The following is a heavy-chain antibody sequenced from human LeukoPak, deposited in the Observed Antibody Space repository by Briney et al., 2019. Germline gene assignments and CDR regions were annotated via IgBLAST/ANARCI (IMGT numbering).Heavy chain of an antibody. D-gene: IGHD4-17*01. V-gene: IGHV3-66*01. J-gene: IGHJ4*02. CDR2: IYSGGST. Sequence: GGSLRLSCAASGFTFSSYSMNWVRQAPGKGLEWVSVIYSGGSTYYADSVKGRFTISRDNSKNTLYLQMNSLRAEDTAVYYCASIDYGDYYFDYWGQGTLVTVSS. CDR1: GFTFSSYS. CDR3: ASIDYGDYYFDY.